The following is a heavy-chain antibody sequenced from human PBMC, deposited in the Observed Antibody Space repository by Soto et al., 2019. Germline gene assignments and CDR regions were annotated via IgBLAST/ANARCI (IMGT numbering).Heavy chain of an antibody. CDR3: TKEPTATVNCDY. J-gene: IGHJ4*02. V-gene: IGHV3-23*01. CDR1: GFTFSSYD. CDR2: ISASGGST. Sequence: EVQLLESGGGLVQPGGSLRLSCAASGFTFSSYDMNWVRQAPGKGLEWVSGISASGGSTHYADSVKGRFTISRDNSKNTLNLEMNSLRAEDTAVYYCTKEPTATVNCDYWGQGTLVTVSS. D-gene: IGHD4-17*01.